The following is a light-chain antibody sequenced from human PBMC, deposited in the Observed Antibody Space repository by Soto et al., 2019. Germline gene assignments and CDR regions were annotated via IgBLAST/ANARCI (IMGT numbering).Light chain of an antibody. V-gene: IGKV1-5*03. Sequence: DIQMTQSPSTLSGSVGDRVTITCRASQTISSWLAWYQQKPGKAPKLLIYKASTLKSGVPSRFSGSGSGTEFTLTISSLQPDDFATYYCQQRRSWPPTITFGQGTRLDIK. CDR3: QQRRSWPPTIT. CDR1: QTISSW. J-gene: IGKJ5*01. CDR2: KAS.